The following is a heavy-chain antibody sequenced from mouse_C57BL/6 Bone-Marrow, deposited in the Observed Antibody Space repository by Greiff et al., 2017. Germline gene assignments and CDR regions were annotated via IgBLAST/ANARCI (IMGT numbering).Heavy chain of an antibody. CDR1: GFNIKDYY. CDR3: TAYYSSSTCAMDY. V-gene: IGHV14-1*01. J-gene: IGHJ4*01. CDR2: IDPEDGDT. D-gene: IGHD2-5*01. Sequence: EVQLVESGAELVRPGASVKLSCTASGFNIKDYYMHWVKQRPEQGLEWIGRIDPEDGDTEYAPKFQGKATMTADTYSNTAYLQLSSLTSEDTAVYYCTAYYSSSTCAMDYWGQGTSVTVSS.